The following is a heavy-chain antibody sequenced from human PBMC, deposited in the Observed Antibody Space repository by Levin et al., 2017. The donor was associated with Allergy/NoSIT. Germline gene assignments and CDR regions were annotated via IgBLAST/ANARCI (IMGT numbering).Heavy chain of an antibody. Sequence: GASVKVSCKASGYTFTSYAMNWVRQAPGQGLEWMGWINTNTGNPTYAQGFTGRFVFSLDTSVSTAYLQISSLKAEDTAVYYCARDKWSGYSARGWFDPWGQGTLVTVSS. CDR2: INTNTGNP. V-gene: IGHV7-4-1*02. CDR1: GYTFTSYA. CDR3: ARDKWSGYSARGWFDP. J-gene: IGHJ5*02. D-gene: IGHD3-3*01.